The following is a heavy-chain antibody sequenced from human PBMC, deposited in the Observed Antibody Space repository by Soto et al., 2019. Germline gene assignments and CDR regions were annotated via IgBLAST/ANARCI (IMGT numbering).Heavy chain of an antibody. J-gene: IGHJ4*02. D-gene: IGHD6-19*01. CDR3: AREWDNKSEHSSGWYDDF. CDR1: GYTFSSYG. V-gene: IGHV1-18*01. Sequence: QVQLVQSGAEVKKPGASVKVSCKASGYTFSSYGISWVRQAPGQRLEWMGWISGYSGHTYYAQKFQGRITMTTDTSTNTVYMELRSLRSDDSAVYYCAREWDNKSEHSSGWYDDFWGQGTLVTVSS. CDR2: ISGYSGHT.